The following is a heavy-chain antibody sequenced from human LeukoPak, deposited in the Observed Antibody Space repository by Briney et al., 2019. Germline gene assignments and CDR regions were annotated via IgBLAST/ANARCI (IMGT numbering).Heavy chain of an antibody. CDR1: GYTFTGYY. CDR2: INPNSGGT. CDR3: ARGGSGSYFSWLDP. D-gene: IGHD3-10*01. J-gene: IGHJ5*02. Sequence: ASVKVSCKASGYTFTGYYIHWVRQAPGQGLECMGWINPNSGGTNYAQKFQGRVTMTRDTSISAAYMELSRLRSDDTAVYYCARGGSGSYFSWLDPWGQGTLVTVSS. V-gene: IGHV1-2*02.